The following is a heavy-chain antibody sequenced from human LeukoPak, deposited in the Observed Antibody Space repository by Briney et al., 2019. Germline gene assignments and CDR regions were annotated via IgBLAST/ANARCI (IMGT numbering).Heavy chain of an antibody. Sequence: PSETLSLTCAVYGGSFSGYYWSWIRQPPGKGLEWIGEINHSGSTNYNPSLKSRVTISVDTSKNQFSLKLSSVTAADTAVYYCARAPLTGYYTGAFDIWGQGTMVTVSS. CDR2: INHSGST. J-gene: IGHJ3*02. CDR3: ARAPLTGYYTGAFDI. V-gene: IGHV4-34*01. CDR1: GGSFSGYY. D-gene: IGHD3-9*01.